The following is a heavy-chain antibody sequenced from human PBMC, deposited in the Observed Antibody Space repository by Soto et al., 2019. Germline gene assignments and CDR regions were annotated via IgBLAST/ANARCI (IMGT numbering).Heavy chain of an antibody. CDR3: AKDQELGDYGDYLGYGMDV. CDR1: RFTVSSYG. Sequence: GGSMTLSCAAYRFTVSSYGIHWVSQAPGKGLEWVAVISYKGSNKYYADSVKGRFTISRDNSKNTLYLQMNSLRAEDTAVYYCAKDQELGDYGDYLGYGMDVWGQGTTVTVSS. CDR2: ISYKGSNK. D-gene: IGHD4-17*01. V-gene: IGHV3-30*18. J-gene: IGHJ6*02.